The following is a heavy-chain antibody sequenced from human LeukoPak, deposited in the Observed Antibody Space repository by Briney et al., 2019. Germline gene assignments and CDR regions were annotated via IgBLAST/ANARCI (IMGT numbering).Heavy chain of an antibody. CDR1: GFTFSSYS. V-gene: IGHV3-48*01. J-gene: IGHJ5*02. D-gene: IGHD6-13*01. Sequence: GGSLRLSCAAAGFTFSSYSMNWVRQAPGKGLEWVSYISSSSSTIYYADSVKGRFTISRDNAKNSLYLQMNSLRAEDTAVYYCARALYLSSSQNERNWFDPWGQGTLVTVSS. CDR2: ISSSSSTI. CDR3: ARALYLSSSQNERNWFDP.